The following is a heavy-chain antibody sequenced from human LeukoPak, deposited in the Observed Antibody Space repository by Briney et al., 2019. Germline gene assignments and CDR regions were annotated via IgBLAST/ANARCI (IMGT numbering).Heavy chain of an antibody. V-gene: IGHV3-74*01. CDR3: AQPQWELRGLTDH. CDR2: ISSDGTYT. J-gene: IGHJ4*02. CDR1: GFTFSSHL. Sequence: GGSLRLSCAATGFTFSSHLMHWVRQAPGKGLVWVSRISSDGTYTNYADSVRGRFTISRDNAKNTLYLQMNSLRAEDTAIYYCAQPQWELRGLTDHWGQGTPVTVSS. D-gene: IGHD1-26*01.